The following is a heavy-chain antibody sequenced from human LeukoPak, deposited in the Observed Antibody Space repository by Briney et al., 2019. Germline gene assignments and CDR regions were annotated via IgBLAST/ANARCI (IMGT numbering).Heavy chain of an antibody. V-gene: IGHV3-23*01. CDR3: AKPLRTTVTTALDY. CDR2: ISGSGGST. J-gene: IGHJ4*02. Sequence: PGGSLRLSCAASGFTFSSYAMSWVRPAPGKGLEWVSAISGSGGSTYYADSVKGRFTISRDNSKNTLYLQMNGLRAEDTAVYYCAKPLRTTVTTALDYWGQGTLVTVSS. D-gene: IGHD4-11*01. CDR1: GFTFSSYA.